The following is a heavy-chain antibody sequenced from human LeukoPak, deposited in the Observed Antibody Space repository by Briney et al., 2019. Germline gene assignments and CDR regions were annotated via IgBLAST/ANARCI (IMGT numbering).Heavy chain of an antibody. Sequence: GGSLRLSCAASGFTFSSYAMSWVRQAPGKGLEWVSAISGSGGNTHYSDSVKGRFTISRDNSKNTLYLQMNSLRAEDTAVYYCARRAGAYSHPYDYWGQGTLVTVSS. D-gene: IGHD4/OR15-4a*01. CDR3: ARRAGAYSHPYDY. V-gene: IGHV3-23*01. CDR1: GFTFSSYA. J-gene: IGHJ4*02. CDR2: ISGSGGNT.